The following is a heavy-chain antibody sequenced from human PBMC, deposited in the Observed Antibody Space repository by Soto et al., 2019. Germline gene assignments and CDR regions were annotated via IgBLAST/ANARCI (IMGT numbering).Heavy chain of an antibody. J-gene: IGHJ5*02. CDR3: ARELGYGGPSNWFDP. CDR2: IYYSGST. Sequence: QVQLQESGPGLVKPSQTLSLTCTVSGGSISSGDYYWSWIRQPPGKGLEWIGYIYYSGSTYYNPSPKSRVTISVDTSKNQFSLKLSSVTAADTAVYYWARELGYGGPSNWFDPWGQGTLVTVSS. V-gene: IGHV4-30-4*01. CDR1: GGSISSGDYY. D-gene: IGHD4-17*01.